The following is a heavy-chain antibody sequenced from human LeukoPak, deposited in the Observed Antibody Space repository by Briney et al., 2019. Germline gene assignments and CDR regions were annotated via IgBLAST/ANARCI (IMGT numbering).Heavy chain of an antibody. CDR1: GGTFTSYA. J-gene: IGHJ5*02. Sequence: SVKVSSKASGGTFTSYAISWVRQAPGQGLEWMGGIIPIFGTANYAQKFQGRVTITADESTSTAYMELSSLRSEDTAVYYCARGLSYYGSGSYYKPHNWFDPWGQGTLVTVSS. D-gene: IGHD3-10*01. V-gene: IGHV1-69*01. CDR3: ARGLSYYGSGSYYKPHNWFDP. CDR2: IIPIFGTA.